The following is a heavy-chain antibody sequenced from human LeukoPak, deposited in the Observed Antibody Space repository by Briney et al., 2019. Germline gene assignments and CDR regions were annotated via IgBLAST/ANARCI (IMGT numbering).Heavy chain of an antibody. CDR3: ARKKQGVPFDI. CDR1: GGTFSSYA. V-gene: IGHV1-46*01. CDR2: INPSGGST. D-gene: IGHD3-10*01. J-gene: IGHJ3*02. Sequence: ASVKVSCKASGGTFSSYAISWVRQAPGQGLEWMGIINPSGGSTSYAQKFQGRVTMTRDTSTSTVYMELSSLRSEDTAVYYCARKKQGVPFDIWGQGTMVTVSS.